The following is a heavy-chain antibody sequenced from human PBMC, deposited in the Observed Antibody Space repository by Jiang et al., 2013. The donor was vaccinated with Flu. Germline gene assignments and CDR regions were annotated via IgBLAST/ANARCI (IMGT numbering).Heavy chain of an antibody. CDR1: GDSISSYY. J-gene: IGHJ3*02. Sequence: SGSGLVKPSETLSLTYTVSGDSISSYYWNWIRQPPGKGLEWIGYIYYSGSTNYNPSLKSRVTISVDTSKNQFSLKLTSVTAADTAVYYCARGRGYQDAFDIWGQGTMVTVSS. CDR2: IYYSGST. V-gene: IGHV4-59*01. CDR3: ARGRGYQDAFDI. D-gene: IGHD3-22*01.